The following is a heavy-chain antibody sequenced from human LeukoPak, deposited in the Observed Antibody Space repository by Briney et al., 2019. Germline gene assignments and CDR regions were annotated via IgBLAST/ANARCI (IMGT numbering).Heavy chain of an antibody. CDR3: AKDSIKIVVVVADNWFDP. CDR2: ISGGVGRT. V-gene: IGHV3-23*01. D-gene: IGHD2-15*01. Sequence: GGSRTLSCALSGFSFSSFAMRWVRRAPGGGLGWDSAISGGVGRTFYADSVKGRLTLSRDNSKNTLYLHMSSVRVEDTAVYYCAKDSIKIVVVVADNWFDPWGQGTLVTVSS. J-gene: IGHJ5*02. CDR1: GFSFSSFA.